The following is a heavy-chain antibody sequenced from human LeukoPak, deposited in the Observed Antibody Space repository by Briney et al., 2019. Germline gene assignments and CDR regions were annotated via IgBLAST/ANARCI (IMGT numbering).Heavy chain of an antibody. D-gene: IGHD3-10*01. CDR1: GYTFTGYY. CDR3: ARSVRRVRGVITNDY. V-gene: IGHV1-2*02. Sequence: ASVKVSCKASGYTFTGYYMHWVRQAPGQGLEWMGWINPNSGGTNYAQKFQGRVTMTRDTSISTAYMELSRLRSDDTAVYYCARSVRRVRGVITNDYWGQGTLVTVSS. J-gene: IGHJ4*02. CDR2: INPNSGGT.